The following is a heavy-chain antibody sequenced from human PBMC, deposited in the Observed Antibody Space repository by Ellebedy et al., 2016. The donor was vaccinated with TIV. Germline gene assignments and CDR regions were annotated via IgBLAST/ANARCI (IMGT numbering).Heavy chain of an antibody. CDR3: ARGGGVAAAGNALDY. J-gene: IGHJ4*02. CDR2: INPNSGGT. D-gene: IGHD6-13*01. CDR1: GYTFTGYY. V-gene: IGHV1-2*05. Sequence: ASVKVSCKTSGYTFTGYYIHWVRQAPGQGLEWMGRINPNSGGTNYAQKFQGRVTMTRDTSISTTYMELSGLISDDTVVFYCARGGGVAAAGNALDYWGQGTLVTVSS.